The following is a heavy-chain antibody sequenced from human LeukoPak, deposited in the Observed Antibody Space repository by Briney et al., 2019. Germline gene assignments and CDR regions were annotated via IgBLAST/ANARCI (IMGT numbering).Heavy chain of an antibody. CDR1: GFTFSNAW. V-gene: IGHV3-15*01. D-gene: IGHD2-21*02. CDR3: ITTPYCGGDCYFDY. J-gene: IGHJ4*02. Sequence: PGGSLRLSXAASGFTFSNAWMSWVRQAPGKGLEWVGRIKSKTDGGTTDYAAPVKGRFTISRDDSKNTLYLQMNSLKTEDTAVYYCITTPYCGGDCYFDYWGQGTLVTVSS. CDR2: IKSKTDGGTT.